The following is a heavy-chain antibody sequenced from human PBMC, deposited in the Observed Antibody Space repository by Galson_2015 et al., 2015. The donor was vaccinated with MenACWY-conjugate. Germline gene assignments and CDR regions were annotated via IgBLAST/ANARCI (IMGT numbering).Heavy chain of an antibody. V-gene: IGHV1-3*01. CDR3: ARDGAPYGAGTYHFDY. D-gene: IGHD3-10*01. CDR1: GYTFTTYT. J-gene: IGHJ4*02. CDR2: INAGNGDT. Sequence: SVKVSCKASGYTFTTYTIHWVRQAPGQRLEWMGWINAGNGDTKYSQNFQGRVTITRDASATTAYMELSSLRSEDTAVYYCARDGAPYGAGTYHFDYWGQGTLVT.